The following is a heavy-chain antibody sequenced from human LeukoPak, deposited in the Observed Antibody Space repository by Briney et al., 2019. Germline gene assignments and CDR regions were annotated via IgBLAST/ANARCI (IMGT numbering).Heavy chain of an antibody. D-gene: IGHD1/OR15-1a*01. J-gene: IGHJ4*02. Sequence: GGSLRLSCVVPGFTFSSYEMNWVRQAPGKGLEWVSQTSSSGSTTYYADSVKGRFTISRDNAKNSLYLQMNSLRAEDTAVYYCARDGTNGDFDYWGQGTLVTVSS. V-gene: IGHV3-48*03. CDR1: GFTFSSYE. CDR3: ARDGTNGDFDY. CDR2: TSSSGSTT.